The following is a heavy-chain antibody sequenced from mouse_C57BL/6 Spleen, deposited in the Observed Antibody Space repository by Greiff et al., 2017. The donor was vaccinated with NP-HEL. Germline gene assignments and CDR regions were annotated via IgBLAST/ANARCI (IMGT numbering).Heavy chain of an antibody. CDR1: GYTFTDYE. J-gene: IGHJ2*01. Sequence: VQLQQSGAELVRPGASVTLSCKASGYTFTDYEMHWVKQTPVHGLEWIGAIDPETGGTAYNQKFKGKAILTADKSSSTAYMELRSLTSEDSAVYYCTRERSYDDFDYWGQGTTLTVSS. D-gene: IGHD2-12*01. CDR2: IDPETGGT. CDR3: TRERSYDDFDY. V-gene: IGHV1-15*01.